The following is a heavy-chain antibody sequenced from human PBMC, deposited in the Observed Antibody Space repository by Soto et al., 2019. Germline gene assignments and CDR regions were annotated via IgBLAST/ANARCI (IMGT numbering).Heavy chain of an antibody. CDR1: GFTFSDYY. Sequence: QVQLVESGGGLVKPGGSLRLSCAASGFTFSDYYMIWIRQAPGKGLEWVSYISRSSSYTNYADSVKGRFTISRDNAKKSLYMQMNSLRADDTSEYYCARGPPEKSYFWSPRPDYWGQGTLVTVSS. CDR3: ARGPPEKSYFWSPRPDY. V-gene: IGHV3-11*06. CDR2: ISRSSSYT. J-gene: IGHJ4*02. D-gene: IGHD1-26*01.